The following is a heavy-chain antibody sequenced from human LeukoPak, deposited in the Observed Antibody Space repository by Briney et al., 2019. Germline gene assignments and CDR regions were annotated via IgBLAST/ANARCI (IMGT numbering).Heavy chain of an antibody. J-gene: IGHJ4*02. Sequence: GGSLRLSCAASGFTFSNYWMNWVRQAPGKGLEWVSYISSSSSTIYYADSVKGRFTISRDNAKNSLYLQMNSLRAEDTAVYYCARDPKITFGGVIVYFDYWGQGTLVTVSS. CDR1: GFTFSNYW. D-gene: IGHD3-16*02. V-gene: IGHV3-48*01. CDR3: ARDPKITFGGVIVYFDY. CDR2: ISSSSSTI.